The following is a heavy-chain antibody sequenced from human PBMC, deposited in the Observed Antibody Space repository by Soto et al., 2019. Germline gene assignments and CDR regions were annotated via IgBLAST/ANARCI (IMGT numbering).Heavy chain of an antibody. V-gene: IGHV3-30*18. CDR1: GFTFSSYG. J-gene: IGHJ4*02. Sequence: QVQLVESGGGVVQPGRSLRLSCAASGFTFSSYGMHWVRQAPGKGLEWVAVISHDGSNKYFVDSVKGRFTISRDNSKNTLYLQMNSRGAEDTGVYYCAKSVIAVAGYHSCFDYWGQGPRVTVSS. CDR2: ISHDGSNK. D-gene: IGHD6-19*01. CDR3: AKSVIAVAGYHSCFDY.